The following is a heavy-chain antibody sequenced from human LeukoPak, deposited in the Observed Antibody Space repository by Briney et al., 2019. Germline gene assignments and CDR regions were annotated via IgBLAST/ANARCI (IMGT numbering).Heavy chain of an antibody. CDR1: GYTFTGYY. D-gene: IGHD2-2*01. V-gene: IGHV1-2*02. J-gene: IGHJ4*02. Sequence: ASVKVSCKASGYTFTGYYMHWARQAPGQGLEWMGWINPNSGGTNYAQKFQGRVTMTRDTSISTAYMELSRLRSDDTAVYYCARMAIVVVPAAMNANYWGQGTLVTVSS. CDR3: ARMAIVVVPAAMNANY. CDR2: INPNSGGT.